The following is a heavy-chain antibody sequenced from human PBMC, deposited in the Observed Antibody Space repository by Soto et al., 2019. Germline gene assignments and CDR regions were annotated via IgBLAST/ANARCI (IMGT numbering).Heavy chain of an antibody. CDR3: ARGSRAAADYYYYYYGTDV. V-gene: IGHV1-2*04. J-gene: IGHJ6*02. Sequence: APVKVCCKSSGDTFTGYYMHWVRQAPGQGLEWMGWINPNSGGTNYAQKFQGWVTMTRDTSISTAYMGLSRLRSDDTAVYYCARGSRAAADYYYYYYGTDVWGQGTTVTVSS. CDR2: INPNSGGT. D-gene: IGHD6-13*01. CDR1: GDTFTGYY.